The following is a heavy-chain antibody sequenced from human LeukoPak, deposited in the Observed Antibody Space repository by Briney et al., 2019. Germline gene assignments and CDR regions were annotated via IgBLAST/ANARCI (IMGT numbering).Heavy chain of an antibody. Sequence: SVEVSCKASGGTFSSYAISWVRQAPGQGLEWMGGIIPIFGTANYAQKFQGRVTITADVSTSTAYMELSSLRSEDTAVYYCARDLMYYYDSSGYYALRYWGQGTLVTVSS. V-gene: IGHV1-69*01. CDR3: ARDLMYYYDSSGYYALRY. CDR1: GGTFSSYA. J-gene: IGHJ4*02. D-gene: IGHD3-22*01. CDR2: IIPIFGTA.